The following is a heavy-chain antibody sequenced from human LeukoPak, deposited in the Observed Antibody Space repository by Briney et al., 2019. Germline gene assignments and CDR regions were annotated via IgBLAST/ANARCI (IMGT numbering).Heavy chain of an antibody. CDR2: IIPILGIA. J-gene: IGHJ4*02. Sequence: SVKVSCKASGGTFSSYAISWVRQAPGQGLEWMGRIIPILGIANYAQKFQGRVTITADKSTSTAYMELSSLRSEDTAVYYCARGVVLHSIVGATEGPDYWGQGTLVTVSS. V-gene: IGHV1-69*04. CDR3: ARGVVLHSIVGATEGPDY. CDR1: GGTFSSYA. D-gene: IGHD1-26*01.